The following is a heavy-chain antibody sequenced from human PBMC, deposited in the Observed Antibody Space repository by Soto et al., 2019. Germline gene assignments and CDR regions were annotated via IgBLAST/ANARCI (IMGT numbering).Heavy chain of an antibody. CDR2: IYWNDDK. CDR1: GFSLSTSGVG. CDR3: AHSRPSYYYGSGSYGYYFDY. D-gene: IGHD3-10*01. Sequence: SGPTLVNPTQTLTLTCTFSGFSLSTSGVGVGWIRQPPGKALEWLALIYWNDDKRYSPSLKSRLTITKDTSKNQVVLTMTNMDPVDTATYYCAHSRPSYYYGSGSYGYYFDYWGQGTLVT. V-gene: IGHV2-5*01. J-gene: IGHJ4*02.